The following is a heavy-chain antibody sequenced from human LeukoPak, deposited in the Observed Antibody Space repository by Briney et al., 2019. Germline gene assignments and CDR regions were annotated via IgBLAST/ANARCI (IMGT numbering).Heavy chain of an antibody. CDR1: GGSFSGYY. D-gene: IGHD3-3*01. Sequence: SETLSLTCAVYGGSFSGYYWSWIRQPPGKGLEWIGEINHSGSTNYNPSLKSRVTISVDTSKNQFSLKLSSVTAADTAVYYCARGPYLPLRFLEWLPYYYDYWGQGTLVTVSS. CDR3: ARGPYLPLRFLEWLPYYYDY. J-gene: IGHJ4*02. CDR2: INHSGST. V-gene: IGHV4-34*01.